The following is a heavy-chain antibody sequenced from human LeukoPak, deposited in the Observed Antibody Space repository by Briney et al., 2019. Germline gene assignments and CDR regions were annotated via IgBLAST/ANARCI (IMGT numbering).Heavy chain of an antibody. Sequence: SGPTLVKPTQTLTLTCAFSGFSLSTSGVGVGWIRQPPGKALEWLALIYWNDDKRYSPSLKSRLTITKNTSKNQVVLTMTNMDPVDTATYYCAHKFAYSSSYDYWGQGTLVTVSS. D-gene: IGHD6-13*01. CDR3: AHKFAYSSSYDY. CDR1: GFSLSTSGVG. CDR2: IYWNDDK. J-gene: IGHJ4*02. V-gene: IGHV2-5*01.